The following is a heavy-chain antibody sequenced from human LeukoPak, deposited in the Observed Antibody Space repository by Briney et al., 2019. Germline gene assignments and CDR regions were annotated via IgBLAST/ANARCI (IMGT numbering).Heavy chain of an antibody. CDR3: ARQNDYTNPVVWFDP. CDR1: GGSISSHTYY. Sequence: SETLSPTCTVSGGSISSHTYYWGWIRQPPGKGLEWIGSIYYRGSTIYNPSLKSRVTISVDTSKNQFSLKVRSVTAADTAVYYCARQNDYTNPVVWFDPWGQGTLVTVSS. J-gene: IGHJ5*02. D-gene: IGHD4-11*01. V-gene: IGHV4-39*01. CDR2: IYYRGST.